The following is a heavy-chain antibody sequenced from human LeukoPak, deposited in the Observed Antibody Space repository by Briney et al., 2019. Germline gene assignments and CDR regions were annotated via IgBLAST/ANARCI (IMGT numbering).Heavy chain of an antibody. CDR3: AKDIVVVPAPVGYFDL. CDR2: ISGSGGST. Sequence: GGSLRLSCAASGFTFSNNWMSWVRQAPGKGLEWVSGISGSGGSTYYADSVKGRFTISRDNSKNTEYLQMNSLRAEDTAVYYCAKDIVVVPAPVGYFDLWGRGTLVTVSS. D-gene: IGHD2-2*01. CDR1: GFTFSNNW. J-gene: IGHJ2*01. V-gene: IGHV3-23*01.